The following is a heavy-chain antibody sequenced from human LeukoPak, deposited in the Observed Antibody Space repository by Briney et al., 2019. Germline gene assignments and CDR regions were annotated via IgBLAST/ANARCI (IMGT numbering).Heavy chain of an antibody. CDR1: GGSISSYY. V-gene: IGHV4-59*01. Sequence: SETLSLTCTVSGGSISSYYWSWIRQPPGKGLEWIGYIYYSGSTNYNPSLKSRVTISVGTSKNQFSLKLSSVTAADTAVYYCARDGGSGTTWGQGTLVTVSS. D-gene: IGHD1-26*01. CDR2: IYYSGST. J-gene: IGHJ4*02. CDR3: ARDGGSGTT.